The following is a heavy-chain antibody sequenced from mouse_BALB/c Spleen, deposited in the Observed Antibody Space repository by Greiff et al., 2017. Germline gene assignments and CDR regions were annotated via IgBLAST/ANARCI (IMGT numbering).Heavy chain of an antibody. CDR1: GFTFSSYG. CDR2: INSNGGST. Sequence: EVQGVESGGGLVQPGGSLKLSCAASGFTFSSYGMSWVRQTPDKRLELVATINSNGGSTYYPDSVKGRFTISRDNAKNTLYLQMSSLKSEDTAMYYCARDPEDAMDYWGQGTSVTVSS. V-gene: IGHV5-6-3*01. J-gene: IGHJ4*01. CDR3: ARDPEDAMDY.